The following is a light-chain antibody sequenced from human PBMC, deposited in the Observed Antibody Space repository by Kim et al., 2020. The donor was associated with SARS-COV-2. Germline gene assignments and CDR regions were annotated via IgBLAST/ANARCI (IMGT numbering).Light chain of an antibody. Sequence: GQTATIPGSGTRSNIGRKTVNWYQPAPGTAPKLLIYSGSERPSGVPDRFSGSKSGTSASLAITGLQSEDEADYYCAGWDDSLNGYVFGTGTKVTVL. J-gene: IGLJ1*01. CDR1: RSNIGRKT. CDR2: SGS. V-gene: IGLV1-44*01. CDR3: AGWDDSLNGYV.